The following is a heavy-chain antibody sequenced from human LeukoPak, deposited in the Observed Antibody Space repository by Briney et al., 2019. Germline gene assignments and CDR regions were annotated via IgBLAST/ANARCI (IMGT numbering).Heavy chain of an antibody. D-gene: IGHD3-3*01. CDR1: GYSFTSYW. CDR3: ARASTIFGVVYGMDV. Sequence: GESLKISCKGSGYSFTSYWIGWVRQMPGKGLEWMGIIYPGDSDTIYSPSFQGQVTISADKSISTAYLQWSSLKASDTAMYYCARASTIFGVVYGMDVWGQGTTVTVSS. CDR2: IYPGDSDT. J-gene: IGHJ6*02. V-gene: IGHV5-51*01.